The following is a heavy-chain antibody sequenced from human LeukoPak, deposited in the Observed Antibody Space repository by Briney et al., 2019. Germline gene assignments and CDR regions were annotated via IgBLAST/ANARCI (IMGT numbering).Heavy chain of an antibody. CDR1: GGSFSPYY. CDR3: AREEETRAFDI. V-gene: IGHV4-34*01. J-gene: IGHJ3*02. Sequence: SETLSLTCAVYGGSFSPYYWSWIRQPPGKGLEWIGEINHSGSTNYNPSLKSRVTISVDTSKNQFSLKLSSVTAADTAVYYCAREEETRAFDIWDQGTMVTVSS. D-gene: IGHD5-24*01. CDR2: INHSGST.